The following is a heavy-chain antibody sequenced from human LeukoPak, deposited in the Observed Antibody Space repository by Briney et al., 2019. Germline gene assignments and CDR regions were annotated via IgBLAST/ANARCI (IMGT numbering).Heavy chain of an antibody. CDR3: AKDPAYYDILTGPGTNAFDI. J-gene: IGHJ3*02. Sequence: GGSLRLSCAASGFTFSSYSMNWVRQAPGKGLEWVSSISSSSSYIYYADSVKGRFTISRDNSKNTLYLQMNSLRAEDTAVYYCAKDPAYYDILTGPGTNAFDIWGQGTMVTVSS. CDR1: GFTFSSYS. CDR2: ISSSSSYI. V-gene: IGHV3-21*04. D-gene: IGHD3-9*01.